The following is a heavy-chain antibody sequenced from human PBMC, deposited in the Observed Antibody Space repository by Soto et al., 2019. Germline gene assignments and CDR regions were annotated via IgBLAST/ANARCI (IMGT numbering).Heavy chain of an antibody. J-gene: IGHJ4*02. D-gene: IGHD1-1*01. CDR1: AFTISRYA. CDR3: AKDKPGTTSFDD. CDR2: ISDSGDTT. Sequence: EVQLLESGGGLVQPGGSLRLSCAASAFTISRYAMSWVRQAPGKGLEWVSAISDSGDTTHYADSVKGRFTISRDTSKSTAYLEKDTLRAEDTAVYYCAKDKPGTTSFDDWGQGTLVIVSS. V-gene: IGHV3-23*01.